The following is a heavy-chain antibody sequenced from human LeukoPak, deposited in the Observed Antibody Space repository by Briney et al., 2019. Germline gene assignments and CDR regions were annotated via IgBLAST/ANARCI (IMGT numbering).Heavy chain of an antibody. J-gene: IGHJ6*03. CDR3: TTDYYDSSGYYFYYYMDV. CDR1: GLTFSNAW. D-gene: IGHD3-22*01. V-gene: IGHV3-15*01. CDR2: IKSKTDGGTT. Sequence: GGSLRLSCAASGLTFSNAWMSWVRQAPGKGLEWVGRIKSKTDGGTTDYAAPVKGRFTISRDDSKNTLYLQMNSLKTEDTAVYYCTTDYYDSSGYYFYYYMDVWGKGTTVTVSS.